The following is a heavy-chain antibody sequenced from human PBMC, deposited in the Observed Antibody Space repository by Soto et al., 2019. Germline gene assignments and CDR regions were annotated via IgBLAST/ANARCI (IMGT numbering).Heavy chain of an antibody. D-gene: IGHD2-21*02. CDR2: VRPDGAET. Sequence: EVQLEESGGGLVQPGGSLRLSCAASGFTFSTYWMHWIRQAPGQGLVWVSRVRPDGAETTYADSVKGRFTISRDNAENTVHLQMNSLRVEDTAVYYCARERVTAIATFGFDIWGQGTVVSVSS. J-gene: IGHJ3*02. CDR3: ARERVTAIATFGFDI. V-gene: IGHV3-74*01. CDR1: GFTFSTYW.